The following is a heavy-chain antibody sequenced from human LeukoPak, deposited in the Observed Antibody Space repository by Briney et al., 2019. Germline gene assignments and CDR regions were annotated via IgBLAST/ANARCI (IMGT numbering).Heavy chain of an antibody. CDR3: ARERSDWTVVNAFDI. D-gene: IGHD6-19*01. V-gene: IGHV3-21*01. Sequence: PGGSLRLSCAASGFTSSSYDMNWVRQAPGKGLEWVSSISSSSSYIYYADSLKGRFTISRDNAKTSLYLQMNSLRAEDTAVYYCARERSDWTVVNAFDIWGQGTMVTVSS. CDR1: GFTSSSYD. J-gene: IGHJ3*02. CDR2: ISSSSSYI.